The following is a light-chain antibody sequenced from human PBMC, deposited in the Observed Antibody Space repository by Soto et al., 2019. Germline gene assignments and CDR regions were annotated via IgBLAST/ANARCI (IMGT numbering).Light chain of an antibody. J-gene: IGKJ5*01. V-gene: IGKV2-28*01. Sequence: DIVMTQSPLSLPVTPGEPSSISCRSSQILLHSNGDNYLDWYLQKPGQSPQLLIYLGSNRASGVPDRFSGSGSGTDFTLKISRVEAEDVGVYYCMQALQTPITFGQGTRLEIK. CDR3: MQALQTPIT. CDR1: QILLHSNGDNY. CDR2: LGS.